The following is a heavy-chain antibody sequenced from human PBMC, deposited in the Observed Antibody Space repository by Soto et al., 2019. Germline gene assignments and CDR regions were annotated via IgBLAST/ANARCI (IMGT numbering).Heavy chain of an antibody. J-gene: IGHJ5*02. CDR3: ARGLGYTNWFDP. V-gene: IGHV4-30-2*01. D-gene: IGHD6-13*01. CDR1: GVSINSADYS. Sequence: SETLSLTCTVSGVSINSADYSWNWIRQPPGKGLEWIGYIYHSESTHYNPSLKSRVTISVDRSKNQFSLNLTSVTAADTAVYYCARGLGYTNWFDPWGQGTLVTVSS. CDR2: IYHSEST.